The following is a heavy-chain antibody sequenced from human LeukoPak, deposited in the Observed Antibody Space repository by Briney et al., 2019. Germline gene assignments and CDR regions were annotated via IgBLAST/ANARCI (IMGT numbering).Heavy chain of an antibody. CDR2: INSDGSST. Sequence: GGSLRLSCAASGFTFSSYWMHWVRQAPGKGLVWVSRINSDGSSTSYADSVKGRFTISRDNAKNTLYLQMNSLRAEDTAVYYCAKDQDIVVVTAITYWGQGTLVTVSS. V-gene: IGHV3-74*01. D-gene: IGHD2-21*02. J-gene: IGHJ4*02. CDR1: GFTFSSYW. CDR3: AKDQDIVVVTAITY.